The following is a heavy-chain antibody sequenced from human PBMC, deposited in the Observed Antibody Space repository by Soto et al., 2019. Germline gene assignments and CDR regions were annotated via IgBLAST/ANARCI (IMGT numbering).Heavy chain of an antibody. J-gene: IGHJ3*01. CDR2: IYYNETT. Sequence: QVQLQESGPGLVKPSETLSLTCTVSGGSISSYYCSWIRQPPGKGLEWIGYIYYNETTNYNPSLKSRVTRSEDTSKNQFSLKLSSVTAADTAVYYCARGGRTAGTDAFDVWGQGTMVTVSS. D-gene: IGHD6-13*01. CDR3: ARGGRTAGTDAFDV. V-gene: IGHV4-59*01. CDR1: GGSISSYY.